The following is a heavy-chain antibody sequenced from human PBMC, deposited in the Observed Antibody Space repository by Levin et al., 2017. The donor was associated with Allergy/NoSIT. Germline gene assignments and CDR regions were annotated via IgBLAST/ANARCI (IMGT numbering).Heavy chain of an antibody. Sequence: GGSLRLSCEGSGFTFSNYAMNWVRQAPGKGLEWVSSIGSRNAYIYYADSVKGRFTISRDNAKNSLYLQLNSLRAQDTAVYYCARDMETFDFWSASEYWGQGTLVAVSS. J-gene: IGHJ4*02. CDR1: GFTFSNYA. CDR2: IGSRNAYI. V-gene: IGHV3-21*01. CDR3: ARDMETFDFWSASEY. D-gene: IGHD3-3*01.